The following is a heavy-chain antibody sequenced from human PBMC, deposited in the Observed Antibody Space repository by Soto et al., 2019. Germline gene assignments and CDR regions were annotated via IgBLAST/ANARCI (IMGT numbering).Heavy chain of an antibody. D-gene: IGHD6-6*01. CDR1: GFTFSNAW. J-gene: IGHJ6*02. CDR2: IKSKTDGGTT. CDR3: TTDVAARREYYYYYGMDV. V-gene: IGHV3-15*01. Sequence: EVQLVESGGGLVKPGGSLRLSCAASGFTFSNAWMSWVRQAPGKGLEWGGRIKSKTDGGTTDYAAPVKGRFTISRDDSKNTLYLQMNSLKTEDTAVYYCTTDVAARREYYYYYGMDVWGQGTTVTVSS.